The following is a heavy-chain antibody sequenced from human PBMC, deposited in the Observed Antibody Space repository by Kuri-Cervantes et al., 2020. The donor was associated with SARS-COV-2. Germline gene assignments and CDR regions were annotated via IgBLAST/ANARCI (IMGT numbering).Heavy chain of an antibody. CDR2: IDPNSGGT. J-gene: IGHJ4*02. CDR3: ARARMYSSSFPFDS. CDR1: GYTFTGYY. V-gene: IGHV1-2*02. Sequence: ASVKVSCKASGYTFTGYYMHWVRQAPGQGLEWMGWIDPNSGGTNYAQKFQGRVTFTRDTSISTAYMELSSLRSEDTAVYYCARARMYSSSFPFDSWGQGTLVTVSS. D-gene: IGHD6-6*01.